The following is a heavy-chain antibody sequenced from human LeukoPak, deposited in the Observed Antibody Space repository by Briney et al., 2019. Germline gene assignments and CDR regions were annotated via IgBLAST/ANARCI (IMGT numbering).Heavy chain of an antibody. V-gene: IGHV4-59*08. D-gene: IGHD5-18*01. CDR3: ARHRHGNNSGYDY. Sequence: SETLSLTCTVSGGSINSFYWGWIRQPPGKGLEWVGYVHYSGDTNYNPSLKSRATISVDTSKNQFFLNLNYMTAADTAVYYCARHRHGNNSGYDYWGQGTLVTVSS. CDR1: GGSINSFY. J-gene: IGHJ4*02. CDR2: VHYSGDT.